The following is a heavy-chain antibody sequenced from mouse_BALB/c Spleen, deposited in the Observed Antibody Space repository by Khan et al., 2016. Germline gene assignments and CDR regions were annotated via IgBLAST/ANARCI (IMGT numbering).Heavy chain of an antibody. D-gene: IGHD2-4*01. Sequence: QVQLKQSGPSLVQPSQSLSITCTVSGFSLTTYVVHWVRQSPGKGLEWLGVIWRGGNTDYNAAFMSRLRITKDNSKSQVFFKMNRLRADDTAIYYCAKVDYYDSGGAWFAYWGQGSLVTVSA. CDR1: GFSLTTYV. CDR2: IWRGGNT. V-gene: IGHV2-5-1*01. CDR3: AKVDYYDSGGAWFAY. J-gene: IGHJ3*01.